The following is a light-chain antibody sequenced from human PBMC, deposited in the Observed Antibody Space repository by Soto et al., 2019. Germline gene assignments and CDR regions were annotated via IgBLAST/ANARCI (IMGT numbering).Light chain of an antibody. CDR1: SSDVGSYNL. CDR3: SSYAGDTTSDVV. V-gene: IGLV2-23*01. J-gene: IGLJ2*01. CDR2: EGS. Sequence: QSALTQPASVSGSPGQSITISCTGTSSDVGSYNLVSWYQQHPGKAPKLLIYEGSKRPSGVSNRFSGSKSGSTASLTVSGLQAEDEADYYCSSYAGDTTSDVVVGGGTKLTVL.